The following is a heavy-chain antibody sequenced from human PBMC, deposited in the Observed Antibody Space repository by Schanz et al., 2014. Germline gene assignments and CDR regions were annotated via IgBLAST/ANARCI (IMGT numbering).Heavy chain of an antibody. CDR3: ARENLNWEAFDI. CDR2: MYINSGST. Sequence: EVQLVESGGGLIQPGGSLRLSCAVSGFTVNTNYMSWVRQAPGKGLEWISSMYINSGSTQYADSVKGRFIISRDNSKNTLSLQMNSLRAEDTAVYYCARENLNWEAFDIWGQGTVVTVSS. CDR1: GFTVNTNY. J-gene: IGHJ3*02. D-gene: IGHD7-27*01. V-gene: IGHV3-66*03.